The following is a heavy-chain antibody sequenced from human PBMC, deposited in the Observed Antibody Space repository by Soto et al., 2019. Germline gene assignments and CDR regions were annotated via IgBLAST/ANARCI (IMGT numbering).Heavy chain of an antibody. CDR2: ISTNSYYI. V-gene: IGHV3-21*01. D-gene: IGHD2-2*01. CDR1: GFTFTIYS. J-gene: IGHJ4*02. CDR3: ARDVTVPAARAFRY. Sequence: GGSLRLSCAASGFTFTIYSMAWVRQAPGKGLEWVASISTNSYYIHYADSVKGRFTISRDNAKNSLYLQMNSRRAEDTAVYYFARDVTVPAARAFRYWRQRTQVTVCS.